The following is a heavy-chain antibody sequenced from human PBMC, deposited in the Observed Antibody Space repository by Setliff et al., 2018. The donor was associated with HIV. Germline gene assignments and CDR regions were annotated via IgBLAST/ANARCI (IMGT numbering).Heavy chain of an antibody. CDR1: GFTFSTFP. CDR3: ARVTSDSSGYYWGYYFDY. Sequence: PGESLKISCAASGFTFSTFPMHWLRQAPGKELEWVAVISSDGNDKYNADSVNGRFTISRDNSENTPYLQMNGLRSEDTAVYYCARVTSDSSGYYWGYYFDYWGQGTRVTV. D-gene: IGHD3-22*01. CDR2: ISSDGNDK. V-gene: IGHV3-30*04. J-gene: IGHJ4*02.